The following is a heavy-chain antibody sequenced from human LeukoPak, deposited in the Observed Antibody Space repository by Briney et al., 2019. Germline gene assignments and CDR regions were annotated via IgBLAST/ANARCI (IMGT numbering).Heavy chain of an antibody. CDR1: GGSISSYY. Sequence: SETLSLTCTVSGGSISSYYWSWIRQPAGKGLEWIGRIYTSGSTNYNPSLKSRVTMSVDTSKNQFSLKLSSVTAADTAVYYCARRPLGYCSGGSCYSGARIDPWGQGTLVTVSS. J-gene: IGHJ5*02. CDR3: ARRPLGYCSGGSCYSGARIDP. V-gene: IGHV4-4*07. D-gene: IGHD2-15*01. CDR2: IYTSGST.